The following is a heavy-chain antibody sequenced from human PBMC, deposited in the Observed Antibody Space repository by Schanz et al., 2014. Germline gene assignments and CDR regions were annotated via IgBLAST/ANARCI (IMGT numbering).Heavy chain of an antibody. CDR1: GFTLSNYA. Sequence: EMQLLESGGGLIQPGGSLRLSCAASGFTLSNYAMSWVRQAPGKGLEWISYITYNGGTIYYADSVKGRFTISRDNFKGALYLQMSSLRAEDTAVYYCAKSLESCPGGRCSRGYFDYWGQGTLVTVSS. J-gene: IGHJ4*02. V-gene: IGHV3-48*01. CDR2: ITYNGGTI. CDR3: AKSLESCPGGRCSRGYFDY. D-gene: IGHD2-8*02.